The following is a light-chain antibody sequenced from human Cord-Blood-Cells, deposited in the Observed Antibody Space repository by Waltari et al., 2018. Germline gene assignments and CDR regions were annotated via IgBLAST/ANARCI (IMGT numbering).Light chain of an antibody. Sequence: EIVMTQSPATLSVSPGERANPSCRASQSVSSNLAWYQQKPGQAPRLLIYGASTRATGIPARFSGSGSGTEFTLTISSLQSEDFAVYYCQQYNNWPPLTFGGGTKVEIK. V-gene: IGKV3-15*01. CDR1: QSVSSN. J-gene: IGKJ4*01. CDR2: GAS. CDR3: QQYNNWPPLT.